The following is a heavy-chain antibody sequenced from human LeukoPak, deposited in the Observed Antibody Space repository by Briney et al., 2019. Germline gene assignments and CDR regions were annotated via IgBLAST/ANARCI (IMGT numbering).Heavy chain of an antibody. CDR2: ISYDGSKK. Sequence: PGRSLRLSCAASLFTYSNFPMHWVRQAPGKGLEWVTLISYDGSKKSYADSVKGRFTISRDNSKNTLYLQMNSLRAEDTAVYYCAREGYYAFDYWGQGTLVTVSS. D-gene: IGHD3-22*01. V-gene: IGHV3-30-3*01. CDR1: LFTYSNFP. J-gene: IGHJ4*02. CDR3: AREGYYAFDY.